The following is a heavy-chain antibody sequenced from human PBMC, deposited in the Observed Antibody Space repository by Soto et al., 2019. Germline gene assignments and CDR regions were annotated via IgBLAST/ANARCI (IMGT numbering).Heavy chain of an antibody. CDR1: GYTFTSYG. D-gene: IGHD2-15*01. CDR3: ARRQCRAVYSGGSCYNQYNWFDP. CDR2: ISAYNGNT. V-gene: IGHV1-18*01. J-gene: IGHJ5*02. Sequence: QVQLVQSGAEVKKPGASVKVSCKASGYTFTSYGISWVRQAPGQGLEWMGWISAYNGNTNYAQKLQCIVTMTTDTSTSTAYMELRSLRSDDTAVYYCARRQCRAVYSGGSCYNQYNWFDPWGQGTLVTVSS.